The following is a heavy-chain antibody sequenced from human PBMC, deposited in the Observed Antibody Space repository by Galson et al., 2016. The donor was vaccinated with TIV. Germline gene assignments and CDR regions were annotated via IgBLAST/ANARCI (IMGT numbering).Heavy chain of an antibody. CDR3: ARGNWARAVDY. J-gene: IGHJ4*02. CDR1: GYIFINYY. D-gene: IGHD7-27*01. Sequence: SVKVSCKASGYIFINYYIHWVRQAPGQGLEWLGWFNPDSGATQYAQKFQGRVTMTRDTSISTAYREMRRLISDDTAVYYCARGNWARAVDYWGQGTHVTASS. V-gene: IGHV1-2*02. CDR2: FNPDSGAT.